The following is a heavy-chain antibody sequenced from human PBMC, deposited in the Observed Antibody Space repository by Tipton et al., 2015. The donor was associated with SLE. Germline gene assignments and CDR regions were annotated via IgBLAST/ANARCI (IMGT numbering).Heavy chain of an antibody. V-gene: IGHV4-39*07. D-gene: IGHD2-21*02. CDR2: IYYDGNT. Sequence: TLSLTCIVSGASIGSSSSSWAWIRQSPNKGLEWIGNIYYDGNTYYNPSLKSRVTISIDPAKNQFSLKLTSVTAADTAVYYCARGMVTWRGAIIGVDVWGQGTSVNVSS. CDR3: ARGMVTWRGAIIGVDV. J-gene: IGHJ6*02. CDR1: GASIGSSSSS.